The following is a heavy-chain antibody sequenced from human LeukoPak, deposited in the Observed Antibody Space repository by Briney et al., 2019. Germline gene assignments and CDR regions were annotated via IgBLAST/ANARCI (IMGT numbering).Heavy chain of an antibody. V-gene: IGHV4-4*02. CDR3: TRGEAAGVYDY. Sequence: SETLSLTCAVSGGSISSSNWWSWVRQPPGKGLEWIGEIYHSGSTNYNPSLKSRVTISVDKSKNQFSLQLNSVTPEDTAVYYCTRGEAAGVYDYWGQGTLVTVSS. D-gene: IGHD6-13*01. CDR1: GGSISSSNW. J-gene: IGHJ4*02. CDR2: IYHSGST.